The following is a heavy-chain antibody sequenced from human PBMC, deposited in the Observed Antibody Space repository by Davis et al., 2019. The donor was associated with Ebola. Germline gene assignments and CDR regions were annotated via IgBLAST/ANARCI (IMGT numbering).Heavy chain of an antibody. CDR3: ARLTLNSVSDSGLGYNHIDS. D-gene: IGHD5-18*01. Sequence: MPGGSLRLSCGVSGGSLWGYFWTWIRQSPGEGLEWLGEIIGGGSTTNYNPSLNNRVTISLDTSKNQFSLNLKFVTAADTAVYYCARLTLNSVSDSGLGYNHIDSWGQGTLVTVSS. CDR1: GGSLWGYF. V-gene: IGHV4-34*12. CDR2: IIGGGST. J-gene: IGHJ5*01.